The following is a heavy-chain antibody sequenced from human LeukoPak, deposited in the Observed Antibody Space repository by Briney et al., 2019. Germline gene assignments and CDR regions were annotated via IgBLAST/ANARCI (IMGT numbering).Heavy chain of an antibody. J-gene: IGHJ3*01. Sequence: GASVTLSFKSSVYSLTSSFLHWMRQAPGQGFEGMGWVKPNNGETRYAPQSQGTVTMTRDTSITTAYLELSRLTYAGTAVYYCATRVIAETGNNVSPVWGRGTLVTVSS. CDR3: ATRVIAETGNNVSPV. D-gene: IGHD2/OR15-2a*01. V-gene: IGHV1-2*02. CDR1: VYSLTSSF. CDR2: VKPNNGET.